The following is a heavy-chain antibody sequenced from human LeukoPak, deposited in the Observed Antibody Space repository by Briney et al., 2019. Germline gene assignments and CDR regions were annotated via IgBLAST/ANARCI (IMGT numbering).Heavy chain of an antibody. V-gene: IGHV3-21*01. CDR3: ARDLANAFDI. CDR2: ISSSSSYI. J-gene: IGHJ3*02. Sequence: GGSLRLSCAASGFTFSSYSMNWARQAPGKGLEWVSSISSSSSYIYYADSVKGRFTISRDNAKNSLYLQMNSLRAEDTAVYYCARDLANAFDIWGQGTMVTVSS. CDR1: GFTFSSYS.